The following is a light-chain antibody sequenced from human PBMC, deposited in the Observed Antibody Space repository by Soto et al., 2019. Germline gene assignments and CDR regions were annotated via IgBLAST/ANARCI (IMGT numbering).Light chain of an antibody. Sequence: QSALTQPRSVSGSPGQSVTISCTGTSSDVGGYNYVSWYQQHPGKAPKLMIYDVSKRPSGVPDRFSGSKSGNTASLTISGLQAEDGAIYYCCSYEGSYYVFGTGTKLTV. J-gene: IGLJ1*01. V-gene: IGLV2-11*01. CDR2: DVS. CDR3: CSYEGSYYV. CDR1: SSDVGGYNY.